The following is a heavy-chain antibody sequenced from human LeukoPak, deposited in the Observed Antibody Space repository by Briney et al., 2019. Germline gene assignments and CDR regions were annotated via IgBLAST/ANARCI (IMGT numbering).Heavy chain of an antibody. Sequence: PSETLSLTCTVSGGSISSSSAYWGWIRKPPGKGLKWIGSIYYSKNTYYNPSLKSRVTISADTSKNQFSLTLGSVSATDTAVYYCVSPRGFSYGYFDYWGQGTLVTVSS. CDR2: IYYSKNT. D-gene: IGHD5-18*01. J-gene: IGHJ4*02. CDR3: VSPRGFSYGYFDY. CDR1: GGSISSSSAY. V-gene: IGHV4-39*01.